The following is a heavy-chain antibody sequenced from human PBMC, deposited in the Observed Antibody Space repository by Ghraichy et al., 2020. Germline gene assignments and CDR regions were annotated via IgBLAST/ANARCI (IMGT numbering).Heavy chain of an antibody. CDR1: GFTFSSYV. CDR3: ARDRDIVVVVAGTPYYYYYGTDV. D-gene: IGHD2-15*01. Sequence: GGSLRLSCVASGFTFSSYVMYWVRQAPGKGLEWVAVISHDGSKTYYADSVKGRFTISRDNSKNTLYMEMSSLRAEDTAVYFCARDRDIVVVVAGTPYYYYYGTDVWGQGTTVTVSS. J-gene: IGHJ6*02. CDR2: ISHDGSKT. V-gene: IGHV3-30-3*01.